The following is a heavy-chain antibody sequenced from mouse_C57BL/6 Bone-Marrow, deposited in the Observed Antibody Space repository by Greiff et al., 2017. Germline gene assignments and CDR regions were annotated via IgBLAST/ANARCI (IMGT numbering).Heavy chain of an antibody. V-gene: IGHV1-62-2*01. D-gene: IGHD1-1*01. CDR2: LYPGSGSI. Sequence: QVQLKESGAELVKPGASVKLSCKASGYTFTEYTIHWVKQRSGQGLEWIGWLYPGSGSIKYNEKFKEMATLTADKSSSSVSMELSRMTSDVPAVYFSAIHEDEVSCYPAWFAYWGQGTLVTVSA. CDR3: AIHEDEVSCYPAWFAY. J-gene: IGHJ3*01. CDR1: GYTFTEYT.